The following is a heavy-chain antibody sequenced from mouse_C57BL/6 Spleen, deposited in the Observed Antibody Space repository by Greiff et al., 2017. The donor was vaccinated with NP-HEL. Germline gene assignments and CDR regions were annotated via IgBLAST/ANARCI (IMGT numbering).Heavy chain of an antibody. CDR1: GYTFTSYW. D-gene: IGHD1-1*01. CDR3: ARNLLRSAWFAY. CDR2: IDPSDSET. J-gene: IGHJ3*01. V-gene: IGHV1-52*01. Sequence: VQLQQPGAELVRPGSSVKLSCKASGYTFTSYWMHWVKQRPIQGLEWIGNIDPSDSETHYNQKFKDKATLTVDKSSSTAYMQLSSLTSEDSAVYYCARNLLRSAWFAYWGQGTLVTVSA.